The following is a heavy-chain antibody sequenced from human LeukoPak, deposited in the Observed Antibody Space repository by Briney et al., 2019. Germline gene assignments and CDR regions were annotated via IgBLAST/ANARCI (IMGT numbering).Heavy chain of an antibody. CDR2: ISGSGGST. Sequence: GGSLRLSCAASGFTFSSYAMSWVRQAPGKGLEWVSAISGSGGSTYYADSVKGRFTISRDNSKSTLYLQMNSLRAEDTAVYYCAKSRGSSGWYPQYYFDYWGQGTLVTVSS. D-gene: IGHD6-19*01. CDR1: GFTFSSYA. CDR3: AKSRGSSGWYPQYYFDY. J-gene: IGHJ4*02. V-gene: IGHV3-23*01.